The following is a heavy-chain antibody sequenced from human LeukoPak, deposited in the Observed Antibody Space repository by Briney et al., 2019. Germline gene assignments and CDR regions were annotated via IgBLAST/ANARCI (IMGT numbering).Heavy chain of an antibody. CDR2: INHSGST. CDR1: GGSFSGYY. CDR3: ARTIAACPRQYFQH. Sequence: TLSLTCAVYGGSFSGYYWSWIRQPPGKGLEWIGEINHSGSTYYNPSLKSRVTISVDTSKNQFSLKLSSVTAADTAVYYCARTIAACPRQYFQHWGQGTLVTVSS. J-gene: IGHJ1*01. V-gene: IGHV4-34*09. D-gene: IGHD6-6*01.